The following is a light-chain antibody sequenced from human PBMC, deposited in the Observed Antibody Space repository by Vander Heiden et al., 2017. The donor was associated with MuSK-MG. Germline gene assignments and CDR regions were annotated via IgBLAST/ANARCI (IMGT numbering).Light chain of an antibody. CDR1: SLRTYY. Sequence: SSELTQDPAVSVALGQTVRITCQGDSLRTYYASWYQQKPGQAPVAVIYAQKNRPSGIPDRFSGSSSGDTASLTITGAQAEDEADYYCNSRDSSGNPVVFGGGTKLTVV. V-gene: IGLV3-19*01. CDR3: NSRDSSGNPVV. J-gene: IGLJ2*01. CDR2: AQK.